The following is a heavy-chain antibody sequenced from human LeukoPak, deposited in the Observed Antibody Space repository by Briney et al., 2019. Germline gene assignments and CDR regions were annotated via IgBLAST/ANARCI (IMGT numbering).Heavy chain of an antibody. J-gene: IGHJ3*02. Sequence: PSETLSLTCTVSSGSISSIHYYWSWIRQPPGKGLEWIGYIYYSGSTYYNPSLQSRVTISVDTSKNQFSLKLSSVTAADTAVYYCARTVLAVEAFDIWGQGTMVTVSS. CDR3: ARTVLAVEAFDI. CDR2: IYYSGST. CDR1: SGSISSIHYY. D-gene: IGHD6-19*01. V-gene: IGHV4-30-4*01.